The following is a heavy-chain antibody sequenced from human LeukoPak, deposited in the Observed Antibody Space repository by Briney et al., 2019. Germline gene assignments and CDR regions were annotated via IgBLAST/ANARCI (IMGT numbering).Heavy chain of an antibody. CDR1: GGSISSYY. V-gene: IGHV4-59*01. D-gene: IGHD3-22*01. Sequence: SETLSLTCTVSGGSISSYYWSWIRQSPGKGLEWIGYIYYSGSTNYNPSLKSRVTISVDTSKNQFSLKLSSVTAADTAVYYCASMGSSGYFDYWGQGTLVTVSS. J-gene: IGHJ4*02. CDR3: ASMGSSGYFDY. CDR2: IYYSGST.